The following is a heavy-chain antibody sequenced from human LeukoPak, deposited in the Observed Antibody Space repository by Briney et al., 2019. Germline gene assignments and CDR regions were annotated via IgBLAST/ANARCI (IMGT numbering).Heavy chain of an antibody. CDR1: GGSFSGYY. D-gene: IGHD3-3*01. CDR3: ARGDRYDFWSGNWFDP. V-gene: IGHV4-34*01. Sequence: PSETLSLTCAVYGGSFSGYYWSWIRQPPGKGLERIGEINHSGSTNYNPSLKSRVTISVDTSENQFSLKLSSVTAADTAVYYCARGDRYDFWSGNWFDPWGQGTLVTVSS. CDR2: INHSGST. J-gene: IGHJ5*02.